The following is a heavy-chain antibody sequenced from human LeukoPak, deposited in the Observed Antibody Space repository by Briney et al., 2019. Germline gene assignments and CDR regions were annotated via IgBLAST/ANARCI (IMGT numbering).Heavy chain of an antibody. J-gene: IGHJ6*02. CDR3: ASIQSYYFGLDV. CDR1: GGSISSGSYY. Sequence: SQTLSLTCTVSGGSISSGSYYWSWIRQPAGKGLEWIGRINTSGSTNYNPSLKSRVTISVDTSKNQFSLKLSSVTAADTAVYYCASIQSYYFGLDVWGQGTRSPSP. CDR2: INTSGST. D-gene: IGHD4-11*01. V-gene: IGHV4-61*02.